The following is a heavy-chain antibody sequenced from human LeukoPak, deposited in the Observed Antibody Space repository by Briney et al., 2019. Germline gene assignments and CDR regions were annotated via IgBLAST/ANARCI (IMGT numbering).Heavy chain of an antibody. D-gene: IGHD5-18*01. Sequence: ASVKVSCKTSGYTFTSYGITWVRQAPGQGLEWMGGISAYTGDTIYAQKVQGRVTMTTDTSASTGYMEQRSLRSDDTAVYYCARDSLGTYSSPDNWGQGTLVTVSS. CDR3: ARDSLGTYSSPDN. J-gene: IGHJ4*02. CDR1: GYTFTSYG. V-gene: IGHV1-18*01. CDR2: ISAYTGDT.